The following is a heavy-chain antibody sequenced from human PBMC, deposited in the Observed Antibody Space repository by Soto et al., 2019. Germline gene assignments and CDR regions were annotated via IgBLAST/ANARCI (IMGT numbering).Heavy chain of an antibody. D-gene: IGHD3-22*01. V-gene: IGHV3-30-3*01. CDR1: GFTFSIYA. CDR3: ATGANFYYDTSRY. Sequence: VGSLRLSCAAPGFTFSIYALHLVRQAPGKGLEWVAVMSPNGNNQYYADSVKGRFTISRDTSKSTLYLQMTSLRPDDTAVYYCATGANFYYDTSRYWGQGTLVTVSS. J-gene: IGHJ4*02. CDR2: MSPNGNNQ.